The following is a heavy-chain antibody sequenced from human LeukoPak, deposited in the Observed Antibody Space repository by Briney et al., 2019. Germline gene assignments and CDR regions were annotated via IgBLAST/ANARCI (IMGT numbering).Heavy chain of an antibody. CDR3: ARGIGDSDSYYYYMDV. V-gene: IGHV1-2*02. D-gene: IGHD3-10*01. Sequence: GASVKVSCKASGYTFIGYYMHWMRQAPGQGLEWMGWINPNSGGTNYAQKFQGRVTMTRDTSISTAYMELSRLRSDDTAVYYCARGIGDSDSYYYYMDVWGKGTTVTVSS. CDR1: GYTFIGYY. CDR2: INPNSGGT. J-gene: IGHJ6*03.